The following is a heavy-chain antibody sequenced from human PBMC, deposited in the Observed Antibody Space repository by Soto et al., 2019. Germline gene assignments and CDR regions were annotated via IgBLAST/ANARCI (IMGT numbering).Heavy chain of an antibody. J-gene: IGHJ6*02. CDR1: GFTFSSYA. V-gene: IGHV3-30-3*01. CDR2: ISYDGSNK. CDR3: ARGSIAAAGTSYYYYGMDV. Sequence: PGGSLRLSCAASGFTFSSYAMHWVRQAPGKGLEWVAVISYDGSNKYYADSVKGRFTISRDNSKNTLYLQMNSLRAEDTAVYYCARGSIAAAGTSYYYYGMDVWGQGTTVTVSS. D-gene: IGHD6-13*01.